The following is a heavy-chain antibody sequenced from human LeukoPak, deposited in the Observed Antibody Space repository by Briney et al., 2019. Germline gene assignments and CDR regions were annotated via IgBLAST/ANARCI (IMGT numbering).Heavy chain of an antibody. V-gene: IGHV1-8*01. CDR3: ARSLQLERRGPFDY. D-gene: IGHD1-1*01. Sequence: ASVKVSCKASGYTFTSYDINWVRQATGQGLEWMGWMNPNSGNTGYAQKFQGRVTMTRNTSISTAYMELSSLRSEDTAVYYCARSLQLERRGPFDYWGQGTLVTVSS. CDR1: GYTFTSYD. CDR2: MNPNSGNT. J-gene: IGHJ4*02.